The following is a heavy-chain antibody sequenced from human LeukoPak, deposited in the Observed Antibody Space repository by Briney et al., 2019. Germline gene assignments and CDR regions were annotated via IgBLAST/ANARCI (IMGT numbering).Heavy chain of an antibody. CDR2: INAYNGNK. Sequence: ASVKVSCKTSDYTFSSDGFTWVRQAPGKGLEWMGWINAYNGNKNYAPKFQGRVTLTTDTFTNTAYMDLRSLRSDDTAIYYCANRGQQLYDYWGQGTLVTVSS. J-gene: IGHJ4*02. CDR1: DYTFSSDG. V-gene: IGHV1-18*01. CDR3: ANRGQQLYDY. D-gene: IGHD2-8*01.